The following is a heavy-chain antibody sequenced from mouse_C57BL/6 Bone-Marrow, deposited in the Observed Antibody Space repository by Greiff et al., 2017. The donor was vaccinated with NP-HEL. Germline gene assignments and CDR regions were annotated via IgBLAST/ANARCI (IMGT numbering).Heavy chain of an antibody. D-gene: IGHD1-1*01. CDR1: GFTFSSYG. Sequence: EVKLVESGGDLVKPGGSLKLSCAASGFTFSSYGMSWVRQTPDKRLEWVATISSGGSYTYYPDSVKGRFTISRDNAKNTLYLQMSSLKSEDTAMYYCARLYYYGSSYPFAYWGQGTLVTVSA. V-gene: IGHV5-6*01. CDR3: ARLYYYGSSYPFAY. CDR2: ISSGGSYT. J-gene: IGHJ3*01.